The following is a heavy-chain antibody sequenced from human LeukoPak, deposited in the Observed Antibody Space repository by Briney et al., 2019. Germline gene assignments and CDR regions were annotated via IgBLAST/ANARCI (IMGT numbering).Heavy chain of an antibody. J-gene: IGHJ5*02. CDR3: ARPPYSSSQKNNWSAP. CDR2: INPNSGGT. Sequence: ASVKVSCKASGYTFTGYYMHWVRQAPGQGLEWMGWINPNSGGTNYAQKFQGRVIMTRDTSISTAYMELSRLRSDDTAVYYCARPPYSSSQKNNWSAPGGKGPLVTVSP. V-gene: IGHV1-2*02. D-gene: IGHD6-6*01. CDR1: GYTFTGYY.